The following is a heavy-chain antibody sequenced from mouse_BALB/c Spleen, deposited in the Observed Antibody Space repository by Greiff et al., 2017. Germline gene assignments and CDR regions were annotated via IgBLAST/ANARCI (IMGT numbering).Heavy chain of an antibody. CDR3: AREGNYASFAY. Sequence: EVKVVESGGGLVKPGGSLKLSCAASGFTFSSYAMSWVRQTPEKRLEWVASISSGGSTYYPDSVKGRFTISRDNARNILYLQMSSLRSEDTAMYYCAREGNYASFAYWGQGTLVTVSA. CDR1: GFTFSSYA. J-gene: IGHJ3*01. V-gene: IGHV5-6-5*01. CDR2: ISSGGST. D-gene: IGHD2-4*01.